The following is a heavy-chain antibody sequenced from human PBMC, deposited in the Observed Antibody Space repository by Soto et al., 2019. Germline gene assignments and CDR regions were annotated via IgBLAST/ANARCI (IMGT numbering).Heavy chain of an antibody. Sequence: ASVKVSCKASGYTFISYDINWVRQATGQGLEWMGWMNPNSGNTGYAQKFQGRVTMTRNTSISTAYMELSSLRSEDTAVYYCARGPGDYYDSSGYSWGQGTLVTVSS. CDR2: MNPNSGNT. V-gene: IGHV1-8*01. CDR1: GYTFISYD. J-gene: IGHJ4*02. CDR3: ARGPGDYYDSSGYS. D-gene: IGHD3-22*01.